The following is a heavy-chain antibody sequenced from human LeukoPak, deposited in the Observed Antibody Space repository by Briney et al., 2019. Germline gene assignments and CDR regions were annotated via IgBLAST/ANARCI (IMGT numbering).Heavy chain of an antibody. CDR1: GGFISSYY. CDR2: IYTSGST. J-gene: IGHJ3*02. D-gene: IGHD4-23*01. V-gene: IGHV4-4*07. Sequence: SETLSLTCTVSGGFISSYYWSWIRQPAGKGLEWIGRIYTSGSTNYNPSLKSRVTMSVDTSKNQFSLKLSSVTAADTAVYYCAREHYGGNSDSDAFDIWGQGTMVTVSS. CDR3: AREHYGGNSDSDAFDI.